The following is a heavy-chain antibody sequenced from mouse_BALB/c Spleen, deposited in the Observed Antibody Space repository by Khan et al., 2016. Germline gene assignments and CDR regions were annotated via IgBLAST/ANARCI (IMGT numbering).Heavy chain of an antibody. J-gene: IGHJ4*01. CDR2: INPSNGGT. D-gene: IGHD1-2*01. CDR1: GYTFTSYY. CDR3: TRRPLTTAFYYAMDY. Sequence: QVQLQQSGAELVKPGASVKLSCKASGYTFTSYYMYWVKQRPGQGLEWIGEINPSNGGTNFNEKFKSKATLTVDKSSSKAYMQLSSLTSEDSAVYYCTRRPLTTAFYYAMDYWGQGTSVTVSS. V-gene: IGHV1S81*02.